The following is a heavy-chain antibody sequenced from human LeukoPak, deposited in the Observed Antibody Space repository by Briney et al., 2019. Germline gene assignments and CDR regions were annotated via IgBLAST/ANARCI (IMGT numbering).Heavy chain of an antibody. D-gene: IGHD2-2*01. CDR3: ARHSSPDVVPAAIRSGIDP. Sequence: PSETLSLTCTVSGGSISSSSYYWGWIRQPPGKGLEWIGSIYYSGSTYYNPSLKSRVTIFVDTSKNQLSLKLSSVTAADTAVYYCARHSSPDVVPAAIRSGIDPWGQGTLVTVSS. CDR2: IYYSGST. CDR1: GGSISSSSYY. J-gene: IGHJ5*02. V-gene: IGHV4-39*01.